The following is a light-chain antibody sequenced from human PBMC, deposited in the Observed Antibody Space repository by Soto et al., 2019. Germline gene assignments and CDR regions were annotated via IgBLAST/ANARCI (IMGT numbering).Light chain of an antibody. Sequence: QSALTQPASVSGTPGQSITICCTRTSSDVGGYNYVSWYQQHPGKAPKLMIYEVSNRPSGVSNRFSGSKSGNTASLTISELQAEDEADYYCSSYTSSSTPVVFGGGTKLTVL. V-gene: IGLV2-14*01. CDR1: SSDVGGYNY. J-gene: IGLJ2*01. CDR3: SSYTSSSTPVV. CDR2: EVS.